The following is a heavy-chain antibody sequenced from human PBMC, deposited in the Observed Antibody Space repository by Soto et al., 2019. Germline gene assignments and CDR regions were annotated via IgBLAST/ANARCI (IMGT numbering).Heavy chain of an antibody. CDR1: GFSFSSYT. V-gene: IGHV3-23*01. CDR3: AKDAVYGDGLWLPEY. CDR2: ILGSGGT. Sequence: PXGSLRLSCLASGFSFSSYTMNWVRQAPGKGLERVSGILGSGGTYHADSVEGRFTISKGNSKNTLYLQMNSLRAEDTAVYYCAKDAVYGDGLWLPEYWGQGTLVTVSS. D-gene: IGHD4-17*01. J-gene: IGHJ4*02.